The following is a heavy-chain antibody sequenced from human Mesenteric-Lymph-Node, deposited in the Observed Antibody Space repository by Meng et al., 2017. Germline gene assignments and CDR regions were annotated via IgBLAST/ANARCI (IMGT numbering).Heavy chain of an antibody. CDR1: GGSISSYY. V-gene: IGHV4-59*12. CDR2: IYYSGST. D-gene: IGHD6-19*01. Sequence: SETLSLTCTVSGGSISSYYWSWIRQPPGKGLEWIGYIYYSGSTNYNPSLKSRVTISVDTSKNQFSLKLSSVTAADTAVYYCARDSSSGWYGDYWGQGTLVTVSS. J-gene: IGHJ4*02. CDR3: ARDSSSGWYGDY.